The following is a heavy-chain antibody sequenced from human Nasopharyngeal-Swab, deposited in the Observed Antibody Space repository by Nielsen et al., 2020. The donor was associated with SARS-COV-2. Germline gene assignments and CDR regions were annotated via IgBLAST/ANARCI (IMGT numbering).Heavy chain of an antibody. J-gene: IGHJ6*02. V-gene: IGHV4-34*01. D-gene: IGHD3-9*01. CDR2: ISHSGNT. CDR3: AGGRGGPYDILTGYYAHHYHGMDV. CDR1: GGSFSGYY. Sequence: SETLSLTCAVYGGSFSGYYWSWIRQPPGKGLEWIGEISHSGNTNYNPSLKSRVTISVDTSKNQFSLKLSSVTAADTAVYYCAGGRGGPYDILTGYYAHHYHGMDVWGQGTTVTVSS.